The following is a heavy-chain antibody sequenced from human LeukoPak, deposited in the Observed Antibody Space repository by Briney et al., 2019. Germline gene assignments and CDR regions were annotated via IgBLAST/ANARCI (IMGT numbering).Heavy chain of an antibody. D-gene: IGHD3-3*01. CDR2: IYSGGST. CDR1: GFTVSSDY. V-gene: IGHV3-53*01. Sequence: GGSLRLSCAASGFTVSSDYMSWVRQAPGKGLEWVSVIYSGGSTYYADSVKGRFTISRDNSKNTLYLQMNSLRTEDTAVYYCARDGAAGLRFNWFDPWGQGTLVTVSS. J-gene: IGHJ5*02. CDR3: ARDGAAGLRFNWFDP.